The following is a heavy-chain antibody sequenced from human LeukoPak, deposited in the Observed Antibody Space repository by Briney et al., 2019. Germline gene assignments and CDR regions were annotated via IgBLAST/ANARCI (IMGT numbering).Heavy chain of an antibody. CDR2: TKEDESEK. Sequence: AGGSLRLSCVASGFNFNGYWMSWVRQAPGKGLEWVAKTKEDESEKYYVDSVKGRFTISKDNARNSLYLQMNSLKAEDTAVYYCARDWVGGFDSWGQGTLVTVSS. D-gene: IGHD3-16*01. CDR3: ARDWVGGFDS. V-gene: IGHV3-7*01. J-gene: IGHJ5*01. CDR1: GFNFNGYW.